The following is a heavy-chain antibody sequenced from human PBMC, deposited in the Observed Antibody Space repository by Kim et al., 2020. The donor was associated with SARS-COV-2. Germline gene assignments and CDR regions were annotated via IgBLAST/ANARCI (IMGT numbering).Heavy chain of an antibody. CDR2: ISSSSSYI. Sequence: GGSLRLSCAASGFTFSSYSMNWVRQAPGKGLEWVSSISSSSSYIYYADSVKGRFTISRDNAKNSLYLQMNSLRAEDTAVYYCARGNSPNWNYPNYYYYGMDVWGQGTTVTVSS. V-gene: IGHV3-21*01. CDR1: GFTFSSYS. CDR3: ARGNSPNWNYPNYYYYGMDV. J-gene: IGHJ6*02. D-gene: IGHD1-7*01.